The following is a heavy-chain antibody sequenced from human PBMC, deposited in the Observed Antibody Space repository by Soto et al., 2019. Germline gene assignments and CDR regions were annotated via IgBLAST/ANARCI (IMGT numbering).Heavy chain of an antibody. CDR2: IVVGSGNT. CDR3: AADTTSGSYCNDAFDI. Sequence: QMQLVQSGPEVKKPGTSVKVSCKASGFTFTSSAVQWVRQARGQRLEWIGWIVVGSGNTNYAQKFQERVTITRDMSISTAYMELSSLRSEDTAVYYCAADTTSGSYCNDAFDIWGQGTMVTVSS. V-gene: IGHV1-58*01. J-gene: IGHJ3*02. CDR1: GFTFTSSA. D-gene: IGHD1-26*01.